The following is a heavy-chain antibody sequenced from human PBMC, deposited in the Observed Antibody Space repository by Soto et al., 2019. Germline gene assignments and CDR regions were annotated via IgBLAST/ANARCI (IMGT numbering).Heavy chain of an antibody. Sequence: PGGSLRLSCAASGFPFSSYSMNWVRQAPGKGLEWVSSISSSSSYIYYADSVKGRFTISRDNAKNSLYLQMNSLRAEDTAVYYCARWAYYYYGMDVWGQGTTVTVSS. V-gene: IGHV3-21*01. CDR3: ARWAYYYYGMDV. CDR1: GFPFSSYS. CDR2: ISSSSSYI. J-gene: IGHJ6*02.